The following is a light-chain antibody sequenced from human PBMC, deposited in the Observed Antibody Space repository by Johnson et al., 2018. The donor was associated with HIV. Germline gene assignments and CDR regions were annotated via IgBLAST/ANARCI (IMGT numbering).Light chain of an antibody. V-gene: IGLV1-51*01. Sequence: QSVLTQPPSVSAAPGQRVTISCSGSSSNIGNIYVSWYQQLPGTAPKLLIYDNNKRPSGIPDRFSGSKSGTSATLGITGLQTGDEADYYCATWDRSLSAGGVFGTGTKVTVL. CDR2: DNN. J-gene: IGLJ1*01. CDR3: ATWDRSLSAGGV. CDR1: SSNIGNIY.